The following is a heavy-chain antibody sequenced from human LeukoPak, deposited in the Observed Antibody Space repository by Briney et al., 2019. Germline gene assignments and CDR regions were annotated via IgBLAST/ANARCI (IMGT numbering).Heavy chain of an antibody. J-gene: IGHJ3*01. CDR3: SKDWLMATPGTLAN. Sequence: GGSLRLSCAASGFTFSSYAVSWVRQAPGKGLEWVSAISGSGEKTHLADSVKGRFTISRDNARKMVYLQMNSLRAEDTAKYYCSKDWLMATPGTLANWGQGTKVTVSS. CDR1: GFTFSSYA. CDR2: ISGSGEKT. V-gene: IGHV3-23*01. D-gene: IGHD5-24*01.